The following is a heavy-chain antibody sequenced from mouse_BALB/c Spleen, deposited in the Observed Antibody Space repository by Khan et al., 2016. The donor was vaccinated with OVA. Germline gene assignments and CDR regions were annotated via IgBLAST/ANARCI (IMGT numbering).Heavy chain of an antibody. D-gene: IGHD2-4*01. J-gene: IGHJ3*01. Sequence: EVQLVESGPGLVKPSQSLSLTCTVTGYSITSEYAWNWIRQFPGNKLEWMGYINYSGNTRFNPSLKSRTSITRDTSKNQFFLQLNSVTTEDTATYDCARKDYYDYDTFTYWGQGTLVTVSA. CDR1: GYSITSEYA. CDR3: ARKDYYDYDTFTY. V-gene: IGHV3-2*02. CDR2: INYSGNT.